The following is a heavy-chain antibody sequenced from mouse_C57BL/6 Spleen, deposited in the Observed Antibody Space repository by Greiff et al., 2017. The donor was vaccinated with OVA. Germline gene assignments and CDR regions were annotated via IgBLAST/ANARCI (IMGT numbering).Heavy chain of an antibody. V-gene: IGHV1-15*01. CDR1: GYTFTDYE. J-gene: IGHJ2*01. D-gene: IGHD1-1*01. CDR3: TRDDYGSSLDYFDD. Sequence: QVQLQQSGAELVRPGASVTLSCKASGYTFTDYEMHWVKQTPVHGLEWIGAIDPETGGTAYNQKFKGKAILTADKSSSTAYMELRSLTSEDSAVYYCTRDDYGSSLDYFDDWGQGTTLTVSS. CDR2: IDPETGGT.